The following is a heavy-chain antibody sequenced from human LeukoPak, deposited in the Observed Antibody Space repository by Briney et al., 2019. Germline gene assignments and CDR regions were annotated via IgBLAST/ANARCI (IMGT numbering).Heavy chain of an antibody. CDR2: IYSGGST. CDR1: EFSVGSNY. J-gene: IGHJ4*02. D-gene: IGHD3-3*01. Sequence: GGSLRLSCAASEFSVGSNYMTWVRQAPGKGLEWVSLIYSGGSTYYADSVKGRFTISRDNSKNTLYLQMNSLRAEDTAVYYCARDSDYDFWSGYSYFDYWGQGTLVTVSS. CDR3: ARDSDYDFWSGYSYFDY. V-gene: IGHV3-66*01.